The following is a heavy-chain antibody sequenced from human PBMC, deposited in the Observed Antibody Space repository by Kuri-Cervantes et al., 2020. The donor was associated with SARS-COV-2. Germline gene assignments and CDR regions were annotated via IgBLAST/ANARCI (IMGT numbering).Heavy chain of an antibody. D-gene: IGHD2-2*02. V-gene: IGHV1-69*13. J-gene: IGHJ5*02. CDR2: IIPIFGTA. CDR3: ARSSKGRPGYCSSTSCYIGGGWFDP. Sequence: SVKVSCKASGYTFTSYDISWVRQAPGQGLEWMGRIIPIFGTANYAQKFQGRVTITADESTSTAYMELSSLRSEDTAVYYCARSSKGRPGYCSSTSCYIGGGWFDPWGQGTLVTVSS. CDR1: GYTFTSYD.